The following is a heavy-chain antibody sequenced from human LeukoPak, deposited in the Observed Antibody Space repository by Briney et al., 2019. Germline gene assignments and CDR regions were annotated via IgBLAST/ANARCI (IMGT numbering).Heavy chain of an antibody. V-gene: IGHV4-30-2*01. D-gene: IGHD2-15*01. CDR3: ASGDSRYCSGGSCYLLGY. Sequence: SQTLSHTIAGNGGSMSNGVYSWSWLRKPPRKGLEWIGYIYHSGSTYYNPSLKSRVTISVDRSKNQFSLKLSSVTAADTAVYYCASGDSRYCSGGSCYLLGYWGQGTLVTVSS. J-gene: IGHJ4*02. CDR2: IYHSGST. CDR1: GGSMSNGVYS.